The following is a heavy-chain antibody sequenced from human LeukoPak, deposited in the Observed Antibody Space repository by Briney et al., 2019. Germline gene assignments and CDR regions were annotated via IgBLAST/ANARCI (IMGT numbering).Heavy chain of an antibody. Sequence: SETLSLTCTVSGGSMSSYYWSWIRQPPGKGLEWIGYIFYSGSANYNPSLKSRVTLSVDTSKNQFSLKLGSVTAADTAVYYCARQPYMLGAYYFDYWGQGTLVTVSS. CDR3: ARQPYMLGAYYFDY. CDR2: IFYSGSA. CDR1: GGSMSSYY. J-gene: IGHJ4*02. D-gene: IGHD1-26*01. V-gene: IGHV4-59*08.